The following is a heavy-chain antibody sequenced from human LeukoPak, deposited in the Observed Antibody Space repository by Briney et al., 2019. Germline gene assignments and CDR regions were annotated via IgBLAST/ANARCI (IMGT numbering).Heavy chain of an antibody. CDR3: ARRYYDFWSGYSTRGWYFDL. D-gene: IGHD3-3*01. V-gene: IGHV4-34*01. CDR1: GGSFSGYY. CDR2: INHSGST. J-gene: IGHJ2*01. Sequence: SETLSLTCAVYGGSFSGYYWSWIRQPPGKGLEWIGEINHSGSTNYNPSLKSRVTISVGTSKNQFSLKLSSVTAADTAVYYCARRYYDFWSGYSTRGWYFDLWGRGTLVTVSS.